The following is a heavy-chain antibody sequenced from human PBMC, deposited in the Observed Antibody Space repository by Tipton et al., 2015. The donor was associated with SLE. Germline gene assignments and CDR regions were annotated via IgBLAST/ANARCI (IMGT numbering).Heavy chain of an antibody. CDR1: GGSFSGYY. CDR2: IYYSGST. J-gene: IGHJ4*02. V-gene: IGHV4-59*12. Sequence: TLSLTCAVHGGSFSGYYWSWIRQPPGKGLEWIAYIYYSGSTNYNPSLKSRVTISVDTSKNQFSLKLSSVTAADTAVYYCARELAGGFDYWGQGTLVTVSS. CDR3: ARELAGGFDY. D-gene: IGHD3-10*01.